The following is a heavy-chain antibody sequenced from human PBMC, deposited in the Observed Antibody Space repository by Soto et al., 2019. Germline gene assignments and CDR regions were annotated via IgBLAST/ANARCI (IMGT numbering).Heavy chain of an antibody. CDR3: AKDKVLVVVTAPLDY. V-gene: IGHV3-30*18. D-gene: IGHD2-21*02. CDR1: GFTFSSYG. Sequence: QVQLVESGGGVVQPGRSLRLSCAASGFTFSSYGMHWVRQAPGKGLEWVAVISYDGSNKYYADSVKGRFTISRDNSKNTLYLQMNSLRAEDTAVYYCAKDKVLVVVTAPLDYWGQGTLVTVSS. CDR2: ISYDGSNK. J-gene: IGHJ4*02.